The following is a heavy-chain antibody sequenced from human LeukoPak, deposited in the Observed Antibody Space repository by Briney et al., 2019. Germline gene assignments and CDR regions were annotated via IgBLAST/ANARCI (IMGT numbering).Heavy chain of an antibody. CDR1: GASISGGTYY. V-gene: IGHV4-39*01. J-gene: IGHJ4*02. D-gene: IGHD1-26*01. Sequence: SETLSLTCSVSGASISGGTYYWGWIRQPPGKGLEWIGSIYYTGSTYDNPSLKSRVTISVDTSKNQFSLKLSSVTAADTAVYYCARRGGSGRAFDSWGQGTLVTVSS. CDR2: IYYTGST. CDR3: ARRGGSGRAFDS.